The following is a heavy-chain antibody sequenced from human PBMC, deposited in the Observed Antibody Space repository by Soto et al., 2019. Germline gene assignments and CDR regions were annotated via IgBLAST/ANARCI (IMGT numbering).Heavy chain of an antibody. J-gene: IGHJ4*02. V-gene: IGHV4-59*01. D-gene: IGHD3-22*01. CDR3: ARVFPYYYDSSGYYWLSVFDY. CDR2: IYYSGST. CDR1: GGSISSYY. Sequence: PSETLSLTCTVSGGSISSYYWSWIRQPPGKGLEWIGYIYYSGSTNYNPSLKSRVTISVDTSKNQFSLKLSSVTAADTAVYYCARVFPYYYDSSGYYWLSVFDYGGQGTLVTVSS.